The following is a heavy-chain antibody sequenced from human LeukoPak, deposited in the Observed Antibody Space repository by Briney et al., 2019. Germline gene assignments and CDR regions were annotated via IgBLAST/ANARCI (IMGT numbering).Heavy chain of an antibody. J-gene: IGHJ4*02. CDR1: GGSISSGDYY. CDR2: IYYSGST. D-gene: IGHD3-3*01. Sequence: QTLSLTCTVSGGSISSGDYYWICIRQPPGKGLEWIGYIYYSGSTYYNPSLKSRVTISVDTSKNQFSLKLSSVTAADTAVYYCARTRAYYDFWSGYFFDYWGQGTLVTVSS. V-gene: IGHV4-30-4*08. CDR3: ARTRAYYDFWSGYFFDY.